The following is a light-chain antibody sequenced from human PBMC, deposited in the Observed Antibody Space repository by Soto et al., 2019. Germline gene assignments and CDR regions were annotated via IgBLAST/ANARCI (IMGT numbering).Light chain of an antibody. Sequence: DIQMTQSPSTVSASVGDRVIITCRASQSISTSLAWYQQKPGKAPKLLIYDAYSLESGLPSKFSGRASGTEFTLTINRLQPDDFVTYFCQQYNSYPWTFGQGTKVEIK. CDR2: DAY. J-gene: IGKJ1*01. CDR1: QSISTS. CDR3: QQYNSYPWT. V-gene: IGKV1-5*01.